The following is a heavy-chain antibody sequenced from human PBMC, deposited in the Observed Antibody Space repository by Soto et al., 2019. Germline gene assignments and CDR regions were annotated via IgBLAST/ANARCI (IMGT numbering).Heavy chain of an antibody. D-gene: IGHD7-27*01. Sequence: QVQLQQWGAGLLKPSETLSLTCAVYGGSFSGYYWSWIRQPPGKGLEWIGDINHSGSTNYNPSLKSRVTISVDTSKNQFSLTLSSVTAADTAVYYCARGWGRIFDYWGQGPLVTVSS. CDR3: ARGWGRIFDY. J-gene: IGHJ4*02. CDR1: GGSFSGYY. V-gene: IGHV4-34*01. CDR2: INHSGST.